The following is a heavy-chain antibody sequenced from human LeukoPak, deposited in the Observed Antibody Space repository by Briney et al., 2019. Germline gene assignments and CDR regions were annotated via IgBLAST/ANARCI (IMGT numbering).Heavy chain of an antibody. J-gene: IGHJ4*02. CDR3: AKYYGDYGDYLYFDF. CDR1: GSTFSGYA. CDR2: ISGSGTAT. V-gene: IGHV3-23*01. Sequence: GGSVRLSCAASGSTFSGYAMSWVRQAPGKGLEWLSGISGSGTATYYADSMKGRFTISRDNSKNTLFLQMNSLRAEDTAGYYCAKYYGDYGDYLYFDFWGQGTLVTVSS. D-gene: IGHD4-17*01.